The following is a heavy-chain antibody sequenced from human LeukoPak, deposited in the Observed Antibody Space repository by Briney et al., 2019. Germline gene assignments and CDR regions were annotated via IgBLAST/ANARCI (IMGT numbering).Heavy chain of an antibody. V-gene: IGHV3-48*01. J-gene: IGHJ4*02. Sequence: PGGSLRLSCAASGFTFRNYNMNWVRQAPGKGLEWISYISSDSTTIYYADSVKSRFTISRDNAKNSLYLQMNSLRAEDTAVYYCARAVRLWFGVLGGYFDYWGQGTLVTVSS. D-gene: IGHD3-10*01. CDR2: ISSDSTTI. CDR1: GFTFRNYN. CDR3: ARAVRLWFGVLGGYFDY.